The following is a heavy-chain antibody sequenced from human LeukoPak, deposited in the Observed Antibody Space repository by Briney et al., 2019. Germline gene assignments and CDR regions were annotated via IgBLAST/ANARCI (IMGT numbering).Heavy chain of an antibody. Sequence: GGSLRLSCAASGFTFSSYGMHWVRQAPGKGLEWVAFIRYDGSNKYYADSVKGRFTISRDNSKNTLHLQMNSLRAEDTAVYYCAKDLIWGIRSFDYWGQGTLVTVSS. CDR2: IRYDGSNK. D-gene: IGHD7-27*01. J-gene: IGHJ4*02. V-gene: IGHV3-30*02. CDR1: GFTFSSYG. CDR3: AKDLIWGIRSFDY.